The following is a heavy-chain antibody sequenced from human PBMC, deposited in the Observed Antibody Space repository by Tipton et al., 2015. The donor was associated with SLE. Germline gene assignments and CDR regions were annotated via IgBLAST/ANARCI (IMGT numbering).Heavy chain of an antibody. CDR2: INHSGST. D-gene: IGHD5/OR15-5a*01. V-gene: IGHV4-39*07. J-gene: IGHJ3*02. CDR3: AGVSRDAFEI. Sequence: TLSLTCTVSGGSISSGSYYWSWIRQPPGKGLEWIGEINHSGSTNYNPSLKSRVTISVDTSKNQFSLKLSSVTAADTAVYYCAGVSRDAFEIWGQGTMVTVSS. CDR1: GGSISSGSYY.